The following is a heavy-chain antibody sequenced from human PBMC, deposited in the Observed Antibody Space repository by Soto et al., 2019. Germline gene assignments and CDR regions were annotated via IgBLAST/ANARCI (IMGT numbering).Heavy chain of an antibody. J-gene: IGHJ2*01. CDR3: AKSQRYCSGGSCRTYWYFDL. CDR2: ISYDGSNK. D-gene: IGHD2-15*01. V-gene: IGHV3-30*18. CDR1: GFTFSSYG. Sequence: VQLVESGGGVVQPGRSLRLSCAASGFTFSSYGMHWVRQAPGKGLEWVAVISYDGSNKYYADSVKGRFTISRDNSKNTLYLQMNSLRAEDTAVYYCAKSQRYCSGGSCRTYWYFDLWGRGTLVTVSS.